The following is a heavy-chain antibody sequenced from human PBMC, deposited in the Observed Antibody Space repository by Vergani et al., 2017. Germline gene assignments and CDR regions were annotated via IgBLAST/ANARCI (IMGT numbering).Heavy chain of an antibody. CDR1: GGSFSGYY. D-gene: IGHD1-7*01. J-gene: IGHJ4*02. CDR2: INHSGST. CDR3: ARGRGYWNYDEH. Sequence: QVQLQQWGAGLLKPSETLSLTCAVYGGSFSGYYWSWIRQPPGKGLEWIGEINHSGSTNYNPSLKSRVTISVDTSKNQFSLKLSSVTAADTAVEYCARGRGYWNYDEHWGQGTLVTVSS. V-gene: IGHV4-34*01.